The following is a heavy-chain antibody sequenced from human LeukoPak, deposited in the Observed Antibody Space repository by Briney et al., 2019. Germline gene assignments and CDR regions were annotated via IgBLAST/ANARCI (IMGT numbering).Heavy chain of an antibody. Sequence: GASVKVSCKASGYTFTSYAMHWERQAPGQRLEWMGWINAGNGNTKYSQKFQGRVTITRDTSASTAYMELSSLRSEDTAVYYCARPTYGSGSPDYWGQGTLVTVSS. CDR3: ARPTYGSGSPDY. CDR1: GYTFTSYA. V-gene: IGHV1-3*01. D-gene: IGHD3-10*01. J-gene: IGHJ4*02. CDR2: INAGNGNT.